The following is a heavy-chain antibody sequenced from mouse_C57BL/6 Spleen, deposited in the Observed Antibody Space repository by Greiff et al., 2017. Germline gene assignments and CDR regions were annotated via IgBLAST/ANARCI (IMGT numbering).Heavy chain of an antibody. D-gene: IGHD1-1*01. J-gene: IGHJ2*01. CDR1: GYTFTSYW. V-gene: IGHV1-69*01. CDR2: LDPSDSYT. CDR3: ARMDYGSSRNYFDY. Sequence: QVQLQQPGAELVMPGASVQLSCKASGYTFTSYWMHWVKQRPGQGLEWIGELDPSDSYTTYNLKCKGKSTLTVDKSSSTAYMPLSSLTSEYSAVYYVARMDYGSSRNYFDYWGQGTTLTVAS.